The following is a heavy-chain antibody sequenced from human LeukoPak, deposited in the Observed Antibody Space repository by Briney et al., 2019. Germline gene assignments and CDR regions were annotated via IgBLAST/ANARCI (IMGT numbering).Heavy chain of an antibody. J-gene: IGHJ3*02. CDR2: ISGSGGST. CDR1: GFTFSSYA. CDR3: AKGVLVPAAMTGPDASDI. D-gene: IGHD2-2*01. V-gene: IGHV3-23*01. Sequence: PGGSLRLSCAASGFTFSSYAMSWVRQAPGKGLEWVSAISGSGGSTYYADSVKGRFTISRDNSKNTLYLQMNSLRAEDTAVYYCAKGVLVPAAMTGPDASDIWGQGTMVTVSS.